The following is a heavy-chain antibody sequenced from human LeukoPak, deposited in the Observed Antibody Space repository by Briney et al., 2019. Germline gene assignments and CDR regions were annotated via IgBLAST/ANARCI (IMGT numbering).Heavy chain of an antibody. D-gene: IGHD2-2*01. Sequence: GGSLRLSCAAPEFTFSSYGMHWVRQAPGKGLEWVAFIRYDGSNKYYADSVKGRFTISRDNSKNTLYLQMNSLRAEDTAVYYCAKGYCGSTSCYSGLDWGQGTLVTVSS. CDR1: EFTFSSYG. V-gene: IGHV3-30*02. CDR3: AKGYCGSTSCYSGLD. CDR2: IRYDGSNK. J-gene: IGHJ4*02.